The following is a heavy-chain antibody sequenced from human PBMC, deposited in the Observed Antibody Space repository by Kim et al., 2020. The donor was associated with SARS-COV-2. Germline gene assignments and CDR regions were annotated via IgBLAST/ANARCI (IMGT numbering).Heavy chain of an antibody. J-gene: IGHJ6*02. CDR3: ARHQNLDFWSGSYYYYGMDV. CDR2: IYYSGST. V-gene: IGHV4-59*08. CDR1: GGSISSYY. D-gene: IGHD3-3*01. Sequence: SETLSLTCTVSGGSISSYYWSWIRQPPGKGLEWIGYIYYSGSTNYNPSLKSRVTISVDTSKNQFSLKLSSVTAADTAVYYCARHQNLDFWSGSYYYYGMDVWGQGTTVTVSS.